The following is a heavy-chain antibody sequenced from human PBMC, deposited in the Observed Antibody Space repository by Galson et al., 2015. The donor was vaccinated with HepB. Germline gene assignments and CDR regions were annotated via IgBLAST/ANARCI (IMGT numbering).Heavy chain of an antibody. CDR1: GFTVSSNY. CDR3: ARVGGIVATMEDY. CDR2: IYSGGST. D-gene: IGHD5-12*01. J-gene: IGHJ4*02. V-gene: IGHV3-66*01. Sequence: SLRLSCAASGFTVSSNYMSWVRQAPGKGLEWVSVIYSGGSTYYADSVKGRFTISRDNSKNTLYLQMNSLRAEDTAVYYCARVGGIVATMEDYWGQGTLVTVSS.